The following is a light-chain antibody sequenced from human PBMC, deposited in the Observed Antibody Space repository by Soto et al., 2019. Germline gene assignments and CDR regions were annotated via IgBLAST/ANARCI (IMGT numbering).Light chain of an antibody. CDR3: CSYAGSSTWV. J-gene: IGLJ1*01. V-gene: IGLV2-23*01. Sequence: QSALTQPASVSGSPGQSITISCTGTSSDVGSYNFVSWYQQHTGKAPKVMIYEGSKRPSGVSNRFSSSKSGNTASLTISGLQAEDEADYYCCSYAGSSTWVFGTGTKLTVL. CDR2: EGS. CDR1: SSDVGSYNF.